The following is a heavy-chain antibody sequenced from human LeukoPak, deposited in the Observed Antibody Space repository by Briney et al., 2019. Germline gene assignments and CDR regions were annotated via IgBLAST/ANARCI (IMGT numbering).Heavy chain of an antibody. D-gene: IGHD2/OR15-2a*01. CDR2: ISGSGGST. CDR3: AKDYYFYGTTFDY. Sequence: GGSMSFSCAASGFTISSYAMRWVRQAPGKGLEGVIVISGSGGSTYYADSVKGRFTVARDTSKNTLQLQIISLRAEAAAVYYCAKDYYFYGTTFDYWGQGTLVTVSS. CDR1: GFTISSYA. V-gene: IGHV3-23*01. J-gene: IGHJ4*02.